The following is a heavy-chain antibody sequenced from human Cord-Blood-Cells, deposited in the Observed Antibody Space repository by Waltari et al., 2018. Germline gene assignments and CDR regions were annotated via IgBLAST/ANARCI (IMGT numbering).Heavy chain of an antibody. D-gene: IGHD3-16*02. Sequence: EVQLVESGGGLVKPGGSLRLSCAASGFTFSSYSMNWVRQAPGKGLGWVSSISSSSSYIYYADSVKGRFTISRDNAKNSLYLQMNSLRAEDTAVYYCARALEDYVWGSYRYYFDYWGQGTLVTVSS. CDR1: GFTFSSYS. CDR2: ISSSSSYI. CDR3: ARALEDYVWGSYRYYFDY. J-gene: IGHJ4*02. V-gene: IGHV3-21*01.